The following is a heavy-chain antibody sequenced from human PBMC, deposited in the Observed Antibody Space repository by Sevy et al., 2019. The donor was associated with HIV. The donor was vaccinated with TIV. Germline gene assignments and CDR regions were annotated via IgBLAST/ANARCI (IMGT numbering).Heavy chain of an antibody. Sequence: GGSLRLSCAASGFSFSAYWMNWVRQAPGKGLEWVANIKPDGSDKHYVDSAEGRFTISRDKAKNSLYLQMNSLGVEDTAMYYCAQETFGRFDSWGQGTLVTVSS. CDR1: GFSFSAYW. V-gene: IGHV3-7*01. D-gene: IGHD1-26*01. CDR3: AQETFGRFDS. CDR2: IKPDGSDK. J-gene: IGHJ4*02.